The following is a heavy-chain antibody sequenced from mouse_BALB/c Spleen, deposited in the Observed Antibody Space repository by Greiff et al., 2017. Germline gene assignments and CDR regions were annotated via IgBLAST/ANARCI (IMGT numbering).Heavy chain of an antibody. CDR2: ISSGGSYT. CDR1: GFTFSSYA. J-gene: IGHJ3*01. Sequence: EVQRVESGGGLVKPGGSLKLSCAASGFTFSSYAMSWVRQSPEKRLEWVAEISSGGSYTYYPDTVTGRFTISRDNAKNTLYLEMSSLRSEDTAMYYCAGDSTAATWFASWGQGPLVTVSA. CDR3: AGDSTAATWFAS. D-gene: IGHD1-2*01. V-gene: IGHV5-9-4*01.